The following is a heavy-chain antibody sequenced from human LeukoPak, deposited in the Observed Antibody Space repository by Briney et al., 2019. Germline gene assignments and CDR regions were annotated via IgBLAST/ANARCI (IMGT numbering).Heavy chain of an antibody. CDR3: ARGTTVPHDIWFDP. J-gene: IGHJ5*02. D-gene: IGHD4-11*01. CDR1: GGSISSYY. Sequence: PSETLSLTCTVSGGSISSYYWSWIRQPPGKGLEWIGYIYYSGSTNYNPSLKSRVTISVDTSKNQFSLKLSSVTAADTAVYYCARGTTVPHDIWFDPWGQGTLVTVSS. V-gene: IGHV4-59*01. CDR2: IYYSGST.